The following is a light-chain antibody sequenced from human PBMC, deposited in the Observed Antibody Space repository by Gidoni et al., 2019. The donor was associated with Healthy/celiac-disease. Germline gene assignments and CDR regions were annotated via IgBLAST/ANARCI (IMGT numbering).Light chain of an antibody. Sequence: DIQMTQSPSSLSASVGDRVTITCRASQSISSYLNWYQQKPGKAPKLLIYAASSWQSGVPSRFSGSGSGTDFTLTISSLQPEDFATYYCQQSYSTPPLTFXGXTKVEIK. V-gene: IGKV1-39*01. CDR1: QSISSY. J-gene: IGKJ4*02. CDR3: QQSYSTPPLT. CDR2: AAS.